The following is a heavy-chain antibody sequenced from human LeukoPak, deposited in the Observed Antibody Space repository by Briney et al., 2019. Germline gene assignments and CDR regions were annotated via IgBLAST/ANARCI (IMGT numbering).Heavy chain of an antibody. D-gene: IGHD2-21*01. J-gene: IGHJ4*02. V-gene: IGHV4-31*03. Sequence: PSQTLSLTCTVPGGSISSGGYYWSWIRQHPGKGLEWIGYIYYSGSTYYSPSLKSRVSISVDTSKNQFSLMLTSVTAADTAVYYCARVNSRVGILFDHWGLGTLVTVSS. CDR3: ARVNSRVGILFDH. CDR2: IYYSGST. CDR1: GGSISSGGYY.